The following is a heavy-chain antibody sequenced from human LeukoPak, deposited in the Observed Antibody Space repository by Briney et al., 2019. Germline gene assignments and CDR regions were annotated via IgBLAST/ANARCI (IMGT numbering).Heavy chain of an antibody. Sequence: ASVKVSCKASGYTFTSYGISWVRPAPGQGLEWMGWISAYNGNTNYAQKLQGRVTMTTDTSTSTAYMELRSLRSDDTAVYYCARDLGVHMAITMVRGAITDYWGQGTLVTVSS. CDR3: ARDLGVHMAITMVRGAITDY. J-gene: IGHJ4*02. CDR1: GYTFTSYG. V-gene: IGHV1-18*01. CDR2: ISAYNGNT. D-gene: IGHD3-10*01.